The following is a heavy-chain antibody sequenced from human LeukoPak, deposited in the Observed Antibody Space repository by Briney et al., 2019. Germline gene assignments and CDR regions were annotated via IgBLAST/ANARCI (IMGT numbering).Heavy chain of an antibody. CDR1: GFTFDDYA. CDR3: ARESGKFDY. V-gene: IGHV3-43*02. Sequence: GGSLRLSCTASGFTFDDYAMHWVRQAPAKGLEWVSLISGDGGTTDYADSVKGRFSISRDNSKNSLSLEMNSLRTEDTAMYYCARESGKFDYWGQGTLVAVSS. J-gene: IGHJ4*02. CDR2: ISGDGGTT.